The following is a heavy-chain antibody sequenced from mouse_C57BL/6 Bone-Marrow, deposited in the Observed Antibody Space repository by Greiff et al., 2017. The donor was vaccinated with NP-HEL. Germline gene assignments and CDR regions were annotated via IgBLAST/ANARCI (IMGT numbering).Heavy chain of an antibody. D-gene: IGHD2-4*01. V-gene: IGHV2-2*01. Sequence: VKLQQSGPGLVQPSQSLSITCTVSGFSLTSYGVHWVRQSPGKGLEWLGVIWSGGSTDYNAAFISRLSISKDNSKSQDFFKMNSLQADDTAIYYCARNYDYDADFDYWGQGTTLTVSS. CDR1: GFSLTSYG. CDR3: ARNYDYDADFDY. J-gene: IGHJ2*01. CDR2: IWSGGST.